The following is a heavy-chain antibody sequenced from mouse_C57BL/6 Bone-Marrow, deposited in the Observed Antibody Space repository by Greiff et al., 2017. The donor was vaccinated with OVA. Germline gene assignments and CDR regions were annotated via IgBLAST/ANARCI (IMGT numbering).Heavy chain of an antibody. Sequence: QVTLKVSGPGILQSSQTLSLTCSFSGFSLSTSGMGVSWIRQPSGKGLEWLAHIYWDDDKRYNPSLKSRLTITKDTSRNQVLLKITRVDTADTATYYCARMAPGYYGSGGWYFDVWGTGTTVTVSS. CDR2: IYWDDDK. V-gene: IGHV8-12*01. CDR1: GFSLSTSGMG. D-gene: IGHD1-1*01. J-gene: IGHJ1*03. CDR3: ARMAPGYYGSGGWYFDV.